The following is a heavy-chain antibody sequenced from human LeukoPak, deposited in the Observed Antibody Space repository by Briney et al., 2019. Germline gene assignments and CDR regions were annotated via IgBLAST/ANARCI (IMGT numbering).Heavy chain of an antibody. CDR2: ISYDGTIK. CDR1: GFSFSTHG. CDR3: AKDSQELTYSHYYYMDV. D-gene: IGHD6-13*01. J-gene: IGHJ6*03. V-gene: IGHV3-30*18. Sequence: GGSLRLSCAASGFSFSTHGMHWVRQAPGKGLEGVAVISYDGTIKYYEDSVKGRFTISRDNSKSTLYLQVDSLRAEDTAVYYCAKDSQELTYSHYYYMDVWGKGTTVTVSS.